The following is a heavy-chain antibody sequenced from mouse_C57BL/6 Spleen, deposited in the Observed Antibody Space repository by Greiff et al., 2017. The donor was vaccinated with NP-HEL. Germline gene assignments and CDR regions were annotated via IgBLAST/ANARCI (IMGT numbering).Heavy chain of an antibody. D-gene: IGHD1-1*01. CDR1: GFTFSDYY. Sequence: DVKLVESGGGLVQPGGSLKLSCAASGFTFSDYYMYWVRQTPEKRLEWVAYISNGGGSTYYPDTVKGRFTISRDNAKNTLYLQMSRLKSEDTAMYYCARHVITTDYAMDYWGQGTSVTVSS. CDR2: ISNGGGST. CDR3: ARHVITTDYAMDY. V-gene: IGHV5-12*01. J-gene: IGHJ4*01.